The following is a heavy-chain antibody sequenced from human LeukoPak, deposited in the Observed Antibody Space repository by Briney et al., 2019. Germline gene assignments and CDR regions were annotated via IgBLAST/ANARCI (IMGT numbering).Heavy chain of an antibody. V-gene: IGHV3-23*01. CDR3: AKGPSIAVAATGAFDI. CDR2: ISGSGGST. CDR1: GFTFSSYA. Sequence: GGSLRLSCAASGFTFSSYAMSWVRQAPGKGLEWVSAISGSGGSTYYADSVKGRFTISRDNSKNTLYLQMNSLRAEDTAVYYCAKGPSIAVAATGAFDIWGQGTMVTVSS. J-gene: IGHJ3*02. D-gene: IGHD6-19*01.